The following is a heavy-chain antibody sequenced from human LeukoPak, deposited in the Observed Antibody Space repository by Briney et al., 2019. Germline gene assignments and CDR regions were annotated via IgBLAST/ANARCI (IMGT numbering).Heavy chain of an antibody. CDR1: GFTFSSYS. J-gene: IGHJ3*02. D-gene: IGHD4-17*01. V-gene: IGHV3-21*01. Sequence: GGSLRLSCAASGFTFSSYSMNWVRQAPGKGLEWVSSISSSSSYIYYADSVKGRFTISRDNAKNSLYLQMNSLRAEDTAVYYCAGPGYYTVTSGYAFDIWGQGTMVTVSS. CDR3: AGPGYYTVTSGYAFDI. CDR2: ISSSSSYI.